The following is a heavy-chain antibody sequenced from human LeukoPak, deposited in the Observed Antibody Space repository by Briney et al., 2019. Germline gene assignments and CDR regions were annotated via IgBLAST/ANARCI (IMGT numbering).Heavy chain of an antibody. V-gene: IGHV4-39*01. Sequence: PSETLSLTCTVSGASIGASRYYWGWSRQPPGKGLEWTGNIYYSGNTYFNPSLKSRVTISVDTSKNQFSLKLSAVTAADTAVYYCASVRRGFGESSKYYSYYYTDVWGNGTTVTISS. D-gene: IGHD3-10*01. J-gene: IGHJ6*03. CDR1: GASIGASRYY. CDR2: IYYSGNT. CDR3: ASVRRGFGESSKYYSYYYTDV.